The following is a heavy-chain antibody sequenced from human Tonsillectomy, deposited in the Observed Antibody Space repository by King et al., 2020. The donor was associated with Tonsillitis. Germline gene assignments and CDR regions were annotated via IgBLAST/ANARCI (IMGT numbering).Heavy chain of an antibody. CDR3: ARDFKDDILTGYHTYPYYFDS. V-gene: IGHV7-4-1*02. Sequence: VQLVQSGSELKKPGASVKVSCKASGYSFTRNAMNWVRQAPGQGLEWMGWINTNTGNPTYAQGFTGRFVFSLDTSVRTAYLQISSLKAEDTAVYYCARDFKDDILTGYHTYPYYFDSWGQGTLVTVSS. D-gene: IGHD3-9*01. J-gene: IGHJ4*02. CDR1: GYSFTRNA. CDR2: INTNTGNP.